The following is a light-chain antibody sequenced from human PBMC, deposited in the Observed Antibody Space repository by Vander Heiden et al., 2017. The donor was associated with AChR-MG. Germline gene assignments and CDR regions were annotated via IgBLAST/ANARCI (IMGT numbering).Light chain of an antibody. J-gene: IGKJ1*01. Sequence: DIQMAHSPSSLSASVGDRVTITCQASQGISNYLDWYQQKPGKAPKLLIYDASNLESGVPSRFSGSGSGTDFTFTISSLQPEDIATYYCQQYDNPPWTFGRGTKVEIK. V-gene: IGKV1-33*01. CDR1: QGISNY. CDR3: QQYDNPPWT. CDR2: DAS.